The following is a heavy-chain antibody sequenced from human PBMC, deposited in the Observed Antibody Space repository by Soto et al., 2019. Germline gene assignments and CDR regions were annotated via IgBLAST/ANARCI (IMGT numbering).Heavy chain of an antibody. Sequence: EVQLVESGGGLIQPGGSLRLSCAASGFSVSSNYMNWVRQAPGKGLEWVSVIYSGGTTYYADSVRGRFAISRDESKNTMDLQMNSLRAEDTAVYYCAIDQNGYDYSWGRGTLVTVSS. CDR1: GFSVSSNY. CDR3: AIDQNGYDYS. CDR2: IYSGGTT. D-gene: IGHD5-12*01. J-gene: IGHJ4*02. V-gene: IGHV3-53*01.